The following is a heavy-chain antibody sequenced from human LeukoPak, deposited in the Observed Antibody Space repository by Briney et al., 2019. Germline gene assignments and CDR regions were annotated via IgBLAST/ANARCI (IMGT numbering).Heavy chain of an antibody. D-gene: IGHD6-19*01. CDR2: VYFRGST. Sequence: PSETLSLTCTVSGGSISSGDYYWSWIRQPPGKVLEWIGCVYFRGSTDYNPSLKGGVTISVDTSKNQFSLRVNSVTAADTAVYFCARESHISGWDPHYYYYLDVWGKGTTVTVSS. J-gene: IGHJ6*03. CDR3: ARESHISGWDPHYYYYLDV. V-gene: IGHV4-61*08. CDR1: GGSISSGDYY.